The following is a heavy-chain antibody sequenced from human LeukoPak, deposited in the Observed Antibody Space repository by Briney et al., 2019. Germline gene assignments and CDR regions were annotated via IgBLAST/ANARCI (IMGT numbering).Heavy chain of an antibody. CDR3: ASPAPYESSGYYKL. V-gene: IGHV4-31*03. Sequence: PSETLSLTCTVSGGSISSGGYYWTWIRQHPGKGLEWIGYIYYGGSTYYNPSLKSRVTISVDTSKNQFSLQLNSVTAADTAVYYCASPAPYESSGYYKLWGQGILVTVSS. CDR1: GGSISSGGYY. J-gene: IGHJ4*02. CDR2: IYYGGST. D-gene: IGHD3-22*01.